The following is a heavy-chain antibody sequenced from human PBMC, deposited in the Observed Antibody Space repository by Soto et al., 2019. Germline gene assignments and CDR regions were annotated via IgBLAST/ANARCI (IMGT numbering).Heavy chain of an antibody. D-gene: IGHD3-3*01. J-gene: IGHJ6*03. Sequence: SETLSLTCTVSGGSISSYYWSWIRQPPGKGLEWIGYIYYSESTNYSPSLKSRVTISVDTSKNQFSLKLSSVTAADTAMYYCVIVILSDFWSGYYGTYYYYMDVWGKGTTVTVSS. CDR2: IYYSEST. V-gene: IGHV4-59*01. CDR1: GGSISSYY. CDR3: VIVILSDFWSGYYGTYYYYMDV.